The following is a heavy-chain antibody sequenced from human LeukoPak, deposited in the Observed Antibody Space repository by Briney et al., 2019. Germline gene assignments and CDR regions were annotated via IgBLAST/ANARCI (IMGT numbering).Heavy chain of an antibody. CDR2: MNPNSGDT. J-gene: IGHJ4*02. V-gene: IGHV1-8*01. CDR3: ARGRCGGYCSNSDY. Sequence: ASVKVSCKASGYTFTSYDINWVRQATGQGLEWMGWMNPNSGDTGYAQKFQGRVSMTRNTSISTAYMELSSLRYEDTAVYYCARGRCGGYCSNSDYWGQGTLVTVSS. D-gene: IGHD2-21*02. CDR1: GYTFTSYD.